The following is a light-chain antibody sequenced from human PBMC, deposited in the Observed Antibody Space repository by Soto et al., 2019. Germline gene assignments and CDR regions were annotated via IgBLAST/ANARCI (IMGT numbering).Light chain of an antibody. Sequence: QSALTQPASVSGSPGQSITISCTGTSSDVGAYSYVSWYQQHPGKAPKLIIYDVNIRPSGVCYRFSGSQSDDTASLTIYGLQAEDEADYYCNSYTTSTSLVFGGGTKPTVL. CDR2: DVN. V-gene: IGLV2-14*03. J-gene: IGLJ2*01. CDR3: NSYTTSTSLV. CDR1: SSDVGAYSY.